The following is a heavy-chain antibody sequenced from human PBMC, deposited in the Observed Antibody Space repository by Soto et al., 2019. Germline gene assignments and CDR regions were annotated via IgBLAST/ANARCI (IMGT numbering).Heavy chain of an antibody. V-gene: IGHV1-69*13. J-gene: IGHJ6*02. Sequence: SVKVSCKASGGTFSSYAISWVRQAPGQGLEWMGGIIPIFGTANYAQKFQGRVTITADESTSTAYMELSSLRSEDTAVYYCARSLLLWFGELSPYYGMDVWGQGTTVTVSS. CDR3: ARSLLLWFGELSPYYGMDV. CDR2: IIPIFGTA. CDR1: GGTFSSYA. D-gene: IGHD3-10*01.